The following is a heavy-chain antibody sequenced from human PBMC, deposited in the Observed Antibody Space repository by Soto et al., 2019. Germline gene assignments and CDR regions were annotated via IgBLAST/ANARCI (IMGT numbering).Heavy chain of an antibody. CDR3: ARDLNGSGSYLGYNWFDP. D-gene: IGHD3-10*01. J-gene: IGHJ5*02. V-gene: IGHV1-69*13. CDR2: IIPIFGTA. Sequence: SVKVSCKDSGGTFRSYAISWVRQAPGQGLEWMGGIIPIFGTANYAQKFQGRVTITADESTSTAYMELSSLRCEDTAVYYCARDLNGSGSYLGYNWFDPWGQGTLVTVSS. CDR1: GGTFRSYA.